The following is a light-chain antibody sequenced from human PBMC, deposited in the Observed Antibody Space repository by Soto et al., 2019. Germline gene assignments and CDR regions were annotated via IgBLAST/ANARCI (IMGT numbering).Light chain of an antibody. CDR1: QGISSW. V-gene: IGKV1-12*01. CDR3: QQANSFPLT. CDR2: AVF. J-gene: IGKJ4*01. Sequence: DIQMTQSPSSVSASVGDRDNITWRASQGISSWLAWYQQKPRNAPKLLIYAVFSLQGVVPSRYRGSGSGPDFTPTISSLQPEHCASCYCQQANSFPLTSGRGTNVEIK.